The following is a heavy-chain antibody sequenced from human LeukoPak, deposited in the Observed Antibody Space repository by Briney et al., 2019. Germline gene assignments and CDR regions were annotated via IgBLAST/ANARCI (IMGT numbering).Heavy chain of an antibody. CDR1: GGSFSDYY. J-gene: IGHJ4*02. D-gene: IGHD5-18*01. CDR2: INHSGST. Sequence: PSETLSLTCAVYGGSFSDYYWSWIRQPPGKGLEWIGEINHSGSTNYNPSLKSRVTISVDTSKNQFSLKLSSATAADTAVYYCARGYSYGYSIDYWGQGTLVTVSS. CDR3: ARGYSYGYSIDY. V-gene: IGHV4-34*01.